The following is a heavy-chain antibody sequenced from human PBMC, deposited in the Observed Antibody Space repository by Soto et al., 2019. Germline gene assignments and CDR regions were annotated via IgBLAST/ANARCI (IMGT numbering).Heavy chain of an antibody. CDR2: ISGYSGSS. CDR3: ARVGGQLPLYFDY. V-gene: IGHV1-18*04. Sequence: QVLLVQSGAEVRKPGASVKVSCKTSGYSFTNHGISWVRQAPGQGLEWMGWISGYSGSSRYAQKSQGRVAMTIDTSTSTAYMELRSLRPDYTAMYFCARVGGQLPLYFDYWGQGTLVTVSS. D-gene: IGHD2-2*01. J-gene: IGHJ4*02. CDR1: GYSFTNHG.